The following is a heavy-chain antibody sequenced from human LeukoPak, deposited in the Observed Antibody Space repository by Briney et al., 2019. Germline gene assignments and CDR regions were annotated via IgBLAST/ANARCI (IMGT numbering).Heavy chain of an antibody. V-gene: IGHV4-39*01. CDR1: GGSISSSSYY. D-gene: IGHD6-6*01. CDR2: IYYSGST. J-gene: IGHJ4*02. CDR3: ARLGKSIAARRFDY. Sequence: PSETLSLTCTVSGGSISSSSYYWGWIRQPPGKGLEWIGSIYYSGSTYYNPSLKSRVTISVDTSKNQFSLKLSSVTAADTAVYYCARLGKSIAARRFDYWGQGTLVTVSS.